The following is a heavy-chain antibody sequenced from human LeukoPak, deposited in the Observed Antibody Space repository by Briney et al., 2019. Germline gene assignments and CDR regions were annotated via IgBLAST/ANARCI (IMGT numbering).Heavy chain of an antibody. CDR1: GGSISSYY. Sequence: SETLSLTCTVSGGSISSYYWSWIRQPAGKGLEWIGRIYTSGSTNYNPSLKSRVTMSVDTSKNQFSLKLSSVTAADTAVYYCARSLYYDILTGYAYYYYMDVWGKGTTVTISS. D-gene: IGHD3-9*01. V-gene: IGHV4-4*07. CDR2: IYTSGST. CDR3: ARSLYYDILTGYAYYYYMDV. J-gene: IGHJ6*03.